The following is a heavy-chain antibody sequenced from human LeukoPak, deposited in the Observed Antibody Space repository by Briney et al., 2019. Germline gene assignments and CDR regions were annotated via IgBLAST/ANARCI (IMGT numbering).Heavy chain of an antibody. CDR1: GGSISSNGYY. D-gene: IGHD3-3*01. J-gene: IGHJ4*02. CDR2: IYYSGGT. Sequence: SETLSLTCSVSGGSISSNGYYCAWIRQPPGKGLEWIGSIYYSGGTYYNPSLKSRVTISVDTSKNQFSLKLSSVTAADTAVYYCARRASYDFWSGYFDYWGQGTLVTVSS. V-gene: IGHV4-39*01. CDR3: ARRASYDFWSGYFDY.